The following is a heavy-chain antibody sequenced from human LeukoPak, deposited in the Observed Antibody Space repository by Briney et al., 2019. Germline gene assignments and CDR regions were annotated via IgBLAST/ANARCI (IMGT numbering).Heavy chain of an antibody. CDR1: GGSLSGYY. J-gene: IGHJ3*02. V-gene: IGHV4-34*01. Sequence: PSETLSLTCAVYGGSLSGYYWSWIRQPPGKGLEWIGEINHSGSTNYNPSLKSRVTISVDTSKNQFSLKLSSVTAADTAVYYCARGRVFSLGWSPGIWGQGTMVTVSS. D-gene: IGHD3-3*01. CDR3: ARGRVFSLGWSPGI. CDR2: INHSGST.